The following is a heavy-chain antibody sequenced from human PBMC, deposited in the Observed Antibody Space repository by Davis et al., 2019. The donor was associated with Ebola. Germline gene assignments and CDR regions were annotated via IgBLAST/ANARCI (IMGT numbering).Heavy chain of an antibody. CDR1: GGSISSRSYY. J-gene: IGHJ6*02. Sequence: GSLRLSCTVSGGSISSRSYYWGWTRQPPGKGLEWIGSIYYSGSTYYNPSLKSRVSIFVDTPKNQLSLKLSSVTAADTAVYYCARGVLEGYYGMDVWGQGTTVTVSS. V-gene: IGHV4-39*01. CDR2: IYYSGST. D-gene: IGHD1-1*01. CDR3: ARGVLEGYYGMDV.